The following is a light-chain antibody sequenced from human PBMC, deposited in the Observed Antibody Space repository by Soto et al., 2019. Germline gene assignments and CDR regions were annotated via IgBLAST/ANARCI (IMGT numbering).Light chain of an antibody. V-gene: IGKV2-28*01. CDR3: MQSLQTPLT. J-gene: IGKJ4*01. Sequence: DIVMTQSPLSLPVTPGEPASISCRSSQNLLHSNGYNYLDWYLQKPGQSPQLLIFLGSNRASGVPDRVSGSGSGKDFTLKISRVEAEDVGVYYCMQSLQTPLTFGGGTKVESK. CDR2: LGS. CDR1: QNLLHSNGYNY.